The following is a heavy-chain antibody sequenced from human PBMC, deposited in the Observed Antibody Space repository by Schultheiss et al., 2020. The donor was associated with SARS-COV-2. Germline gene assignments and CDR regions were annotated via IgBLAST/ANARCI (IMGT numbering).Heavy chain of an antibody. D-gene: IGHD1-26*01. J-gene: IGHJ4*02. CDR3: ARDRGRLGLLDS. CDR2: VYFTGAT. V-gene: IGHV4-61*01. CDR1: GGSVTSGTYY. Sequence: SETLSLTCTVSGGSVTSGTYYWAWIRQSPGKGLEWIGHVYFTGATDYIPSLRSRVTISLETSKNQFSLRVSPVTTADTAVYYCARDRGRLGLLDSWGQGTLVTVSS.